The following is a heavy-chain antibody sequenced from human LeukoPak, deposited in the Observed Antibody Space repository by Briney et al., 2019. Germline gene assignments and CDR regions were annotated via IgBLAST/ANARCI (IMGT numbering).Heavy chain of an antibody. Sequence: SETLSLTCTVSGGSISSYYWNWIRQPPGKGLEWIGYIYYSGSTNYNPSLKSRVTISVDTSKNQFSLKLSSVTAADTAVYYCARVVVDGATQSFDYWGQGTLVTVSS. CDR3: ARVVVDGATQSFDY. D-gene: IGHD1-26*01. J-gene: IGHJ4*02. CDR2: IYYSGST. V-gene: IGHV4-59*01. CDR1: GGSISSYY.